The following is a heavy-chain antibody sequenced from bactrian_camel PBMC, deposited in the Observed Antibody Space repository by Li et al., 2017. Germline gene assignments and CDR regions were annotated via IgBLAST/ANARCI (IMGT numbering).Heavy chain of an antibody. CDR3: AADGPTDRLPGWWWKRVYFAY. J-gene: IGHJ6*01. Sequence: DVQLVESGGALVQPGGSLRLSCVASGFTFSNAAMSWVRQAPGKGREGVAAIDSGGRTTYYADSVKGRFTISQDNAKNTVYLQMNSLKPEDTAMYYCAADGPTDRLPGWWWKRVYFAYWGQGTQVTVS. CDR1: GFTFSNAA. V-gene: IGHV3S40*01. D-gene: IGHD4*01. CDR2: IDSGGRTT.